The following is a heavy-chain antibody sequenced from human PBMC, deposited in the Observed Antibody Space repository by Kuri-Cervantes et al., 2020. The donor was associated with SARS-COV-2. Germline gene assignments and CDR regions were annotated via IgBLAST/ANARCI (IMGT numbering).Heavy chain of an antibody. J-gene: IGHJ3*02. CDR1: GFIFSDST. Sequence: GGSLRLSCAASGFIFSDSTIHWARQASGKGLEWVGRIRSKVNSYETTYAASVKGRFTISRDDSKDTAYLHMNSLQTDDTAVYYCATPPLGSRNAFHIWGQGTMVTVSS. V-gene: IGHV3-73*01. D-gene: IGHD3-10*01. CDR2: IRSKVNSYET. CDR3: ATPPLGSRNAFHI.